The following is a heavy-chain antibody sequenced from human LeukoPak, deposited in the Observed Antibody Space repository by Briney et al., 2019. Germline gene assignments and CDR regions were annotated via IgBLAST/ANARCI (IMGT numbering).Heavy chain of an antibody. D-gene: IGHD2-2*01. Sequence: ASVKVSCKASGYTFTGYYMHWVRQAPGQGLEWMGWINPNSGGTNYAQKFQGRVTMTRDTSISTAYMELSRLRSDDTAVYYCARDRAGGGSSTSYTIDYWGQGTLVSVSS. CDR1: GYTFTGYY. CDR2: INPNSGGT. CDR3: ARDRAGGGSSTSYTIDY. J-gene: IGHJ4*02. V-gene: IGHV1-2*02.